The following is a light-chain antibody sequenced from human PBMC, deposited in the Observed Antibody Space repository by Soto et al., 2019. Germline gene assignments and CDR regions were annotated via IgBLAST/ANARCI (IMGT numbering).Light chain of an antibody. V-gene: IGLV2-14*03. CDR1: SSDVGGYNY. Sequence: QSALTQPASVSGSPGQSITISCTGTSSDVGGYNYVCWYQQHPGKAPKLIIYGVTNRPPGVSNHFSGAKSGNTASLSISGLQAEDEADYYCTSYTSSGTVVFGGGTKLTVL. CDR3: TSYTSSGTVV. J-gene: IGLJ3*02. CDR2: GVT.